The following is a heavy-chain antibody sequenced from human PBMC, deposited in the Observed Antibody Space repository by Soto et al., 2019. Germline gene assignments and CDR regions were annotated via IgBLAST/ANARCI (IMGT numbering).Heavy chain of an antibody. CDR1: VFTFSSYS. D-gene: IGHD3-10*01. J-gene: IGHJ4*02. Sequence: VGSLRLSCAASVFTFSSYSMSCVRQSPGKGLEWVSGFRTSGDGGTTYYADSVKGRFTISRDNSKNTLFLQMNSLRAEDTAIYYCAKKVNSGSGSQYFDYWGQGTLVSVSS. V-gene: IGHV3-23*01. CDR2: FRTSGDGGTT. CDR3: AKKVNSGSGSQYFDY.